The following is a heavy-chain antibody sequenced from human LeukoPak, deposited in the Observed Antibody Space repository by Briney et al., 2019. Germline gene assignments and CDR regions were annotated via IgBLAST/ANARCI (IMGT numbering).Heavy chain of an antibody. CDR3: ARDENFDSAMDV. D-gene: IGHD3-9*01. J-gene: IGHJ6*02. V-gene: IGHV3-30*04. CDR2: ISYDGSNK. CDR1: GLTFSSYA. Sequence: PGGSLRLSCAASGLTFSSYAMHWVRQAPGKGLEWVAVISYDGSNKYYADSVKGRFTISRDNSKNTLYLQMNSLRAEDTAVYYCARDENFDSAMDVWGQGTTVAVSS.